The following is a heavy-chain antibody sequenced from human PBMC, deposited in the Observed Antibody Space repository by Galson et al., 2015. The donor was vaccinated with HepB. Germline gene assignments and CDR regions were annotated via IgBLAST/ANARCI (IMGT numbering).Heavy chain of an antibody. CDR3: ARVFPYGSGSHFDY. V-gene: IGHV3-11*06. D-gene: IGHD3-10*01. CDR2: ISSSSSYT. Sequence: SLRLSCAASGFTFSDYYMSWIRQAPGKGLEWVSYISSSSSYTNYADSVKGRFTISRDNAKNSLYLQMNSLRAEDTAVYYCARVFPYGSGSHFDYWGQGTLVTVSS. J-gene: IGHJ4*02. CDR1: GFTFSDYY.